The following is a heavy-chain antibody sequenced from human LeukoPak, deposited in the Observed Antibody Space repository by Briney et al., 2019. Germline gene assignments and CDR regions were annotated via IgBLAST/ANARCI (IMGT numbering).Heavy chain of an antibody. CDR1: GFTLTSSA. Sequence: ASVKVSCKASGFTLTSSAVQWVRQARGQRLEWKGWIVVGSGNTNYAQKFQERVTITRDMSTSTAYMELSSLRSEDTAVYYCAAADYYGSGSYYNSVYGMDVWGKGTTVTVSS. J-gene: IGHJ6*04. D-gene: IGHD3-10*01. V-gene: IGHV1-58*01. CDR2: IVVGSGNT. CDR3: AAADYYGSGSYYNSVYGMDV.